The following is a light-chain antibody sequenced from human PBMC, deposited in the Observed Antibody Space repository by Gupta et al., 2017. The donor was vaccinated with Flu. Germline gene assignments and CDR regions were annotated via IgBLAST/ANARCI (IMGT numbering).Light chain of an antibody. Sequence: QSVSTQPQSVSAAPGQRDTIDCPGSSSNIGDNDVAWYQQHPGTVPKLLIYKNDQRPSGIPDRFSGSMSGTSATLAITGLQTGDEADYYCATWDTSRNAGVFGGGTTLTVL. V-gene: IGLV1-51*02. CDR2: KND. CDR3: ATWDTSRNAGV. CDR1: SSNIGDND. J-gene: IGLJ3*02.